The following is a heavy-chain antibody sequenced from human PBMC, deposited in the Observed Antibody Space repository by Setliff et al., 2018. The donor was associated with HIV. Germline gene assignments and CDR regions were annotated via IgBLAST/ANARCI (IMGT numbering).Heavy chain of an antibody. V-gene: IGHV3-23*01. CDR2: ASGSDFST. CDR3: AKGAVPAAIGGYYFDS. D-gene: IGHD2-2*01. J-gene: IGHJ4*02. CDR1: GFTFSSYA. Sequence: GGSLRLSCKASGFTFSSYAMSWVRQAPGKGLEWISVASGSDFSTHYADSVKGRFTISRDDSKNMLFLQMNSLRAEDTAVYFCAKGAVPAAIGGYYFDSWGQGTLVTVSS.